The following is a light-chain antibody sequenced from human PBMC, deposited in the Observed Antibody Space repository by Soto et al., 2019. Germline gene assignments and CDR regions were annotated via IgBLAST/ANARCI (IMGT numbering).Light chain of an antibody. CDR1: QSVSSN. CDR2: GAS. CDR3: QQYNNWPPPWT. J-gene: IGKJ1*01. Sequence: EIVMTQSPATLSVSPGERATLSCRASQSVSSNLAWYQQKPGQAPRLLIYGASTRATGIPARFSGSGSGTEFTLTLSSLQSEDFAVYYCQQYNNWPPPWTFGPGTKVEIK. V-gene: IGKV3-15*01.